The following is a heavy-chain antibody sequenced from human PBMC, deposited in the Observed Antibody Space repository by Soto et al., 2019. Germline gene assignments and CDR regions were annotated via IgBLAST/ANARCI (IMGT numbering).Heavy chain of an antibody. D-gene: IGHD3-10*01. CDR2: MNPDSGNT. CDR1: GYTFTSYD. Sequence: QVQLVQSGAEVRTPGASVKVSCKASGYTFTSYDINWVRQATGQGPEWMGWMNPDSGNTGYVQKFQGRVTMTRNTAISTAYMELSSLRSEDTAVYYCARSVVGSNVNFAYWGQGTLVTVSS. J-gene: IGHJ4*02. CDR3: ARSVVGSNVNFAY. V-gene: IGHV1-8*01.